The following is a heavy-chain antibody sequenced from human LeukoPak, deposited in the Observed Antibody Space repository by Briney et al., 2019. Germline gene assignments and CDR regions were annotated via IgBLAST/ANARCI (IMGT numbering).Heavy chain of an antibody. Sequence: GESLKTSCKGSGYSFTSYWIGWVRQMPGKGLEWMGIIYPGDSDTRYSPSFQGQVTISADKSISTAYLQWSSLKASDTAMYYCARHRGLSYYGSGSWGYYYYYMDVWGKGTTVTISS. J-gene: IGHJ6*03. CDR2: IYPGDSDT. CDR1: GYSFTSYW. V-gene: IGHV5-51*01. CDR3: ARHRGLSYYGSGSWGYYYYYMDV. D-gene: IGHD3-10*01.